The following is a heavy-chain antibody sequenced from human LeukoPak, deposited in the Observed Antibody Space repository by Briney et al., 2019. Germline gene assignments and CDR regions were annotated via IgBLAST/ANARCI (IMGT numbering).Heavy chain of an antibody. CDR3: AKAGASDKYGIDV. V-gene: IGHV3-23*01. CDR1: GVTHSDYA. CDR2: ISNTGGST. D-gene: IGHD4/OR15-4a*01. J-gene: IGHJ6*02. Sequence: PGGSLRLSCVASGVTHSDYAMTWVRRAPGKGLEWVSAISNTGGSTYYADSVKGRFNISRDKSKNRMYLQMNSLRHNDTATYYCAKAGASDKYGIDVWGQGTTVTVSS.